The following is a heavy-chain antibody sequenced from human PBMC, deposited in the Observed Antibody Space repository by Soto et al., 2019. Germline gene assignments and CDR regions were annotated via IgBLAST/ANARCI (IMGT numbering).Heavy chain of an antibody. V-gene: IGHV3-30*03. J-gene: IGHJ4*02. D-gene: IGHD1-1*01. CDR1: GFNFGVFG. Sequence: PGGSLRLSCAASGFNFGVFGMHWVRQAPGQGLEWLSVLSYEGSEEYYADSVRGRFTISRDNSKNTLFLQMDSLRVDDTGVYYFALNRRSSLPERACPGFEYWGQGTLVTV. CDR2: LSYEGSEE. CDR3: ALNRRSSLPERACPGFEY.